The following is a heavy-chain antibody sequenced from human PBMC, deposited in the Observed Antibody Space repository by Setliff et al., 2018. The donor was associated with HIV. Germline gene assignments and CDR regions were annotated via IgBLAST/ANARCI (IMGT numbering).Heavy chain of an antibody. Sequence: ASVKVSCKASGYTFTNYDINWVRQATGRGLEWMGWMSPKSGNTGYAQKFQGRVTMTRNTSISTVYMELSSLRSEDTAVYYCARSRPQISIFGLVQDYWGQGTLVTVSS. J-gene: IGHJ4*02. V-gene: IGHV1-8*02. D-gene: IGHD3-3*01. CDR1: GYTFTNYD. CDR3: ARSRPQISIFGLVQDY. CDR2: MSPKSGNT.